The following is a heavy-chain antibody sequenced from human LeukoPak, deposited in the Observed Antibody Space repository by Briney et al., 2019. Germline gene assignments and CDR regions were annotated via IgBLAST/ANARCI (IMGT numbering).Heavy chain of an antibody. CDR2: IYSGGST. J-gene: IGHJ6*03. Sequence: GGSLRVSCAASGFTVSSNYMSWVRQAHGKGLEWVSVIYSGGSTYYTDSVKGRFTISRNNSKNTLYLQMNSLRTEDTAVYYYSSKQYYNSSGDLYYYYYYMDVWGKGTTVTVSS. CDR3: SSKQYYNSSGDLYYYYYYMDV. V-gene: IGHV3-66*02. D-gene: IGHD3-22*01. CDR1: GFTVSSNY.